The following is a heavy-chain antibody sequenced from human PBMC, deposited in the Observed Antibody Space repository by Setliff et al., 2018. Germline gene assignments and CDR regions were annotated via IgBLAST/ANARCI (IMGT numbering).Heavy chain of an antibody. D-gene: IGHD3-10*01. Sequence: SETLSLTCRVSGDSISDYHWSWVRQSPGQGLEWIGYIYSSGSTNYNPSLESRVTILIDKSKNQFSLKLSSVTAADTAVYYCAKVPITKVYFYMDVRGKGTTVTVSS. J-gene: IGHJ6*03. CDR2: IYSSGST. CDR3: AKVPITKVYFYMDV. CDR1: GDSISDYH. V-gene: IGHV4-4*08.